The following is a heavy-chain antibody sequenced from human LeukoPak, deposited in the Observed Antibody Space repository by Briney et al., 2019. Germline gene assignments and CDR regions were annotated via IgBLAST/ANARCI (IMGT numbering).Heavy chain of an antibody. Sequence: GASVKVSCKASGYTFTSYDINWVRQATGQGLEWMGWMNPNSGNTGYAQKFQGRVTMTRNTSISTAYMELSSLRSEDTAVYYCARGHYNGPLMVRGVMELDYWGQGTLVTVPS. J-gene: IGHJ4*02. CDR1: GYTFTSYD. CDR3: ARGHYNGPLMVRGVMELDY. V-gene: IGHV1-8*01. CDR2: MNPNSGNT. D-gene: IGHD3-10*01.